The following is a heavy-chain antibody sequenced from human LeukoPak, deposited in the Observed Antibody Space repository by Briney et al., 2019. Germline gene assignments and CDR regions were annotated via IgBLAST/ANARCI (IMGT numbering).Heavy chain of an antibody. CDR3: AKWGDYDVLTGYYVSDY. CDR1: GFTFSNYA. J-gene: IGHJ4*02. V-gene: IGHV3-23*01. CDR2: ITGSGGNT. D-gene: IGHD3-9*01. Sequence: GASLRLSCAASGFTFSNYAMSWVRQAPGKGLEWVSAITGSGGNTYYADSVKGRFSISRDNSKNTVFLQMNSLRAEDTAVYYCAKWGDYDVLTGYYVSDYWGQGTLVTVSS.